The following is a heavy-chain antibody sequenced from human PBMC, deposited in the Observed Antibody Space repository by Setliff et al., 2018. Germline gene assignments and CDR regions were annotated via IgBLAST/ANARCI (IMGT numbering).Heavy chain of an antibody. V-gene: IGHV1-69*13. Sequence: ASVTVSCKTSGGTFSSNGFSWVRQAPGQGLEWMGGIIPTLLGPANYAQKFQGRVTITADESTSTVFMELSSLRSEDTAVYYCARLPARRRYYYYMDVWGGGTTVTVSS. CDR3: ARLPARRRYYYYMDV. CDR1: GGTFSSNG. D-gene: IGHD6-6*01. CDR2: IIPTLLGPA. J-gene: IGHJ6*03.